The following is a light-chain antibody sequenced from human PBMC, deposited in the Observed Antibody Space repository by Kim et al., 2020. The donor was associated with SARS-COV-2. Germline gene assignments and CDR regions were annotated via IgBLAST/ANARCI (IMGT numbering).Light chain of an antibody. CDR1: SNDVGTFNH. V-gene: IGLV2-18*02. Sequence: GQSVTLSCTGTSNDVGTFNHVSWYQQSPGTAPKLLIYEVSDRPSGVPDRFSGSKSGNTASLTISGLQAEDEADYYCNSYTTSNTWVFGGGTQLTVL. CDR2: EVS. CDR3: NSYTTSNTWV. J-gene: IGLJ3*02.